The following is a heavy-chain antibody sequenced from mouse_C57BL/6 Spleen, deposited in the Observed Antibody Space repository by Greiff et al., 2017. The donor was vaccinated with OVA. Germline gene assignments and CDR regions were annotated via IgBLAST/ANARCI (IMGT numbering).Heavy chain of an antibody. CDR3: ARGEYYGFAY. D-gene: IGHD1-1*01. CDR1: GYTFTSYW. V-gene: IGHV1-52*01. J-gene: IGHJ3*01. Sequence: QVQLQQPGAGLVRPGSSVKLSCKASGYTFTSYWMHWVKQRPIQGLEWIGNIDPSDSETHYNQKFKDKATLTVDKSSSTAYMQLSSLTSEDSAVYYSARGEYYGFAYWGQGTLVTVSA. CDR2: IDPSDSET.